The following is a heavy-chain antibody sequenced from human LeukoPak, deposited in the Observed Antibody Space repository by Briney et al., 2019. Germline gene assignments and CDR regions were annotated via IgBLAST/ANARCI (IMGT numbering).Heavy chain of an antibody. D-gene: IGHD3-10*01. CDR3: ARGITMVRGVTTPVYYFDY. J-gene: IGHJ4*02. Sequence: GGSLRLSCAASGFTFSSYSMNWVRQAPGKGLEWVSYISGISSTIYYADSVKGRFTISRDNAKNSLYLQMNSLRAEDTAVYYCARGITMVRGVTTPVYYFDYWGQGTLVTVSS. CDR2: ISGISSTI. V-gene: IGHV3-48*01. CDR1: GFTFSSYS.